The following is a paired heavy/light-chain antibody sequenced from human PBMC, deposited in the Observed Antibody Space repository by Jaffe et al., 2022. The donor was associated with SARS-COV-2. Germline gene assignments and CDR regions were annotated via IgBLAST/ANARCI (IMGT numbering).Heavy chain of an antibody. CDR2: INSDGSRT. V-gene: IGHV3-74*01. J-gene: IGHJ6*03. D-gene: IGHD3-9*01. CDR1: GFTFSTYW. CDR3: TRGHYEDLTGSYRYHYYYMDV. Sequence: EVQLAESGGDLVQPGGSLRLYCAASGFTFSTYWMHWVRQAPGKGLVWVSRINSDGSRTTYADSVKGRFTISRDNAKNMLFLQMNSLRADDTAVYFCTRGHYEDLTGSYRYHYYYMDVWGKGTTVTVSS.
Light chain of an antibody. J-gene: IGKJ5*01. CDR3: QQYDNLQIT. CDR2: DAS. V-gene: IGKV1-33*01. Sequence: DIQMTQSPSSLSASVGDRVTITCQATQDNTNYLNWYQQKPGKAPNLLIYDASNLETGVPSRFSGSASGTDFTFTISSLQPEDIATYYCQQYDNLQITFGQGTRLEIK. CDR1: QDNTNY.